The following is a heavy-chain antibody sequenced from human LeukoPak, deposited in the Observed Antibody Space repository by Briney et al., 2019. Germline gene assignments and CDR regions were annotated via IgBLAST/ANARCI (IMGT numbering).Heavy chain of an antibody. J-gene: IGHJ4*02. D-gene: IGHD3-9*01. CDR2: ISWNSGSI. V-gene: IGHV3-9*01. Sequence: PGGSLRLSCAASGFTFDDYAMHWVRQAPGKGLEWVSGISWNSGSIGYADSVKGRFTISRDNSKNTLYLQMNSLRAEDTAVYYCAKRALRYFDPFDYWGQGTLVTVSS. CDR1: GFTFDDYA. CDR3: AKRALRYFDPFDY.